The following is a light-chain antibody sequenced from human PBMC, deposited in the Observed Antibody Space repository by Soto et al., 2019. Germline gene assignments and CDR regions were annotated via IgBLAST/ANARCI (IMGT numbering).Light chain of an antibody. CDR3: QLYGRSIT. V-gene: IGKV3-20*01. CDR2: QTS. J-gene: IGKJ5*01. CDR1: QYINTR. Sequence: EIVLTQSPATLSSFAGDRVTLSWRASQYINTRLAWYQHRPGQAPRLLIYQTSIRAAGIPARFSGSGSGTDFTLTITRLEPEDFAVYYCQLYGRSITFGQGTRLEIK.